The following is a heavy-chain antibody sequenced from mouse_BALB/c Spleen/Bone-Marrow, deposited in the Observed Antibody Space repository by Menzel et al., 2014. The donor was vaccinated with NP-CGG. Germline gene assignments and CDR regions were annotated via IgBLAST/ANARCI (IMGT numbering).Heavy chain of an antibody. CDR3: ARFRSYTMDF. J-gene: IGHJ4*01. V-gene: IGHV1-9*01. Sequence: VQLQQSGAELMKPGASVKISCRATGYTFSSLWIEWMKQRPGHGLEWIGEILPGSDSTNYHEKFKGKATFTADPSSXTVYMQLSSLTSEDSAVYYCARFRSYTMDFWGQGTSVTVSS. CDR1: GYTFSSLW. CDR2: ILPGSDST.